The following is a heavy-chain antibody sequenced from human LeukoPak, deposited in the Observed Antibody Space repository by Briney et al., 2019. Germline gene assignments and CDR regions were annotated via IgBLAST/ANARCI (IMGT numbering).Heavy chain of an antibody. J-gene: IGHJ4*02. CDR1: GFTFSSYW. CDR3: ARSLLWFGESPDFDY. CDR2: INSDGSST. V-gene: IGHV3-74*01. Sequence: PGGSLRFSCAASGFTFSSYWMHWVRQAPGKGLVWVSRINSDGSSTSYADSVKGRFTISRDNAKNTLYLQMNSLRAEDTAVYYCARSLLWFGESPDFDYWGQGTLVTVSS. D-gene: IGHD3-10*01.